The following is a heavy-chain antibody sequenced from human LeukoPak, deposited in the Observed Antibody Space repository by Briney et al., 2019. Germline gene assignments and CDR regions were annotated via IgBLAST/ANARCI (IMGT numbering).Heavy chain of an antibody. D-gene: IGHD4-17*01. J-gene: IGHJ4*02. CDR3: ARESRVYGDYED. Sequence: GGSLRLSCAASGFTFTSYGMHWVRQAPGKGLEWVALISSDGNNKYYADSVKGRFSISRDNSKNTLYLQMNGLRVEDTAVYYCARESRVYGDYEDWGQGTLVTVSS. V-gene: IGHV3-30*03. CDR2: ISSDGNNK. CDR1: GFTFTSYG.